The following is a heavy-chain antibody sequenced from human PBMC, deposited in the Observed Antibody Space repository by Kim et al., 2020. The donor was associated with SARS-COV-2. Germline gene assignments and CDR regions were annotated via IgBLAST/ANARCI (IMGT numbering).Heavy chain of an antibody. Sequence: RFTISRDNSKNTLYLQMSSLRAEDTAVYYCARSVEKALLTSYQKDENYFDYWGQGTLVTVSS. CDR3: ARSVEKALLTSYQKDENYFDY. V-gene: IGHV3-23*01. J-gene: IGHJ4*02. D-gene: IGHD3-9*01.